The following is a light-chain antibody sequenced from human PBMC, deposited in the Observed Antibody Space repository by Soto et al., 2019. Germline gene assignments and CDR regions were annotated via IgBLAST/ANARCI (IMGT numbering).Light chain of an antibody. CDR3: QQYNGFSRT. J-gene: IGKJ1*01. Sequence: AIRMTQSPSSFSASTGDRVTITCRSSQGISSYLAWYQQKPGKAPKLLIYDASTLELGVSSRFSGSGSGTEFTLTISSLQPDDFATYYCQQYNGFSRTFGQGTKVDIK. CDR1: QGISSY. CDR2: DAS. V-gene: IGKV1-8*01.